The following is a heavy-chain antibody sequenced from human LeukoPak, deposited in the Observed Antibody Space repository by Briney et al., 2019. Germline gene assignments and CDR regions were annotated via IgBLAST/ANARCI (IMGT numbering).Heavy chain of an antibody. Sequence: PSETLSLTCTVSGGSINGYYWSWIRQPAGKGLEWIGRLYTSGSTNYNPSLKSRVTMSVDTSKNQFSLKLRSVTAADTAVYYCARSTVVGDLFDYWGQGTLVTVSS. CDR2: LYTSGST. CDR3: ARSTVVGDLFDY. V-gene: IGHV4-4*07. J-gene: IGHJ4*02. CDR1: GGSINGYY. D-gene: IGHD4-23*01.